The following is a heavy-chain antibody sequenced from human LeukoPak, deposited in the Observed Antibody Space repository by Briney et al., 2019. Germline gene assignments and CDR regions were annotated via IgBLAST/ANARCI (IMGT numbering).Heavy chain of an antibody. V-gene: IGHV3-30*02. CDR1: GFTFSSYG. CDR2: MRYDGRNK. CDR3: AKDWRRIVMMVTATRHGNYMDV. D-gene: IGHD2-15*01. Sequence: PGGSLRLSCGASGFTFSSYGMLWVRQAPGKGLDWVACMRYDGRNKYYADSVIGRFTISRDNSKNTLYLQMNSLRGEDTAVYYCAKDWRRIVMMVTATRHGNYMDVWGKGTTVTISS. J-gene: IGHJ6*03.